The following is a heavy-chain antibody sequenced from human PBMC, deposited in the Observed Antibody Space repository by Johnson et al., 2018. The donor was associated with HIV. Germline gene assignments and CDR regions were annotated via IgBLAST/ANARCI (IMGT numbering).Heavy chain of an antibody. J-gene: IGHJ3*02. CDR1: GFTFSSYA. CDR2: ISYDGSNK. V-gene: IGHV3-30*04. Sequence: QMLFVESGGGVVQPGRSLRLSCAASGFTFSSYAMHWVRQAPGKGLEWVAVISYDGSNKYSADSVKGRFTIARDNAKNSLYLQMNSLGAEDTALYYCGKGQSRYLVDAFDIWGQGTMVTVSS. D-gene: IGHD3-22*01. CDR3: GKGQSRYLVDAFDI.